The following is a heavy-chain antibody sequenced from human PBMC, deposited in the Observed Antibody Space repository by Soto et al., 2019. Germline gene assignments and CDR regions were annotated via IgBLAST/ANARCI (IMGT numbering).Heavy chain of an antibody. CDR1: GYIFTSYG. V-gene: IGHV1-18*01. Sequence: QVQLVQSGAEVKKPGASVKVSCKASGYIFTSYGFSWVRQAPGQGLEWMGWINGYTGNTHYAQKFQGRVTMTTDTSTSTAYMELWTLISDDTAVYYCARSWVTGKGGMDVWGQGTTVTVSS. J-gene: IGHJ6*02. D-gene: IGHD3-16*01. CDR2: INGYTGNT. CDR3: ARSWVTGKGGMDV.